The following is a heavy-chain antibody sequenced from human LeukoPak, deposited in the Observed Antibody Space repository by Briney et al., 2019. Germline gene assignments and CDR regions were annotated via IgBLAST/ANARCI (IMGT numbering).Heavy chain of an antibody. J-gene: IGHJ6*03. CDR3: ARVIFRYYYYMDV. Sequence: SETLSLTCTVSGGSISSYYWSWIRQPPGKGLEWIGYIYYSGSTNYIPSLKSRVTISVDTSKNQFSLKLSSVTAADTAVYYCARVIFRYYYYMDVWGKGTTVTVSS. V-gene: IGHV4-59*01. D-gene: IGHD3/OR15-3a*01. CDR1: GGSISSYY. CDR2: IYYSGST.